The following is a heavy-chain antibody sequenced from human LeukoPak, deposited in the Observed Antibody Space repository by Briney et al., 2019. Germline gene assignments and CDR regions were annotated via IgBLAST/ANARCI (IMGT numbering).Heavy chain of an antibody. V-gene: IGHV3-30*18. D-gene: IGHD1/OR15-1a*01. CDR1: GFTFSSYG. Sequence: QPEGSLRLSCAASGFTFSSYGMHWVRQAPGKGLEWVAVISYDGSNKYYADSVKGRFTISRDNSKNRLYLQMYSLRPEDTAEYFCAKDLREQRRGWYYYGMDVWGQGTTVTVSS. CDR2: ISYDGSNK. J-gene: IGHJ6*02. CDR3: AKDLREQRRGWYYYGMDV.